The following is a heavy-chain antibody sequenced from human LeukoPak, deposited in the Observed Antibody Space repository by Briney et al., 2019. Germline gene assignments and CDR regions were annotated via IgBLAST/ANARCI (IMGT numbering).Heavy chain of an antibody. V-gene: IGHV3-11*01. D-gene: IGHD3-16*01. J-gene: IGHJ3*02. CDR2: ISSSGSTI. CDR3: ARSAHEMIDEAFDI. Sequence: GGSLRLSCAASVFTFSVYYMSWIRQAPGKGLEWVSYISSSGSTIYYADSVRGRFTISRDNAKNSLYLQMTSLRAEDTAVYYCARSAHEMIDEAFDIGGQGTMVTVSS. CDR1: VFTFSVYY.